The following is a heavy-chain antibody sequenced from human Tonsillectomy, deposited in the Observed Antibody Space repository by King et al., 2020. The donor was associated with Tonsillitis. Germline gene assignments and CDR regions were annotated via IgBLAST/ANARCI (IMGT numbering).Heavy chain of an antibody. CDR2: ISYEGSST. V-gene: IGHV3-30*04. Sequence: QLVQSGGGVVQPGRSLRLSCAASGFNFSNYAMHWVRQAPGKGLEWVALISYEGSSTYYADSVKGRFTISRVNFKNTLFLQMNTLRTDDTAVYHCARGQLVRVPWYMDAWGQGTTVIVSS. CDR1: GFNFSNYA. J-gene: IGHJ6*02. CDR3: ARGQLVRVPWYMDA. D-gene: IGHD3-10*01.